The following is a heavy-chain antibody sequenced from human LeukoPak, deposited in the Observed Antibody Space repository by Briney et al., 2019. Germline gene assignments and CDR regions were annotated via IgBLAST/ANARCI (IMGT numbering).Heavy chain of an antibody. CDR2: VSANDGST. CDR1: GFTFSSYA. CDR3: AKALSYSGYDYYFGS. J-gene: IGHJ4*02. Sequence: GGSLRLSCAASGFTFSSYAMSWVRQAPGEGLEWVSTVSANDGSTYYADSAKGRFIISRDNSKNTLYLQMSSLRAEDTALYYCAKALSYSGYDYYFGSWGEGTLVTVSS. D-gene: IGHD5-12*01. V-gene: IGHV3-23*01.